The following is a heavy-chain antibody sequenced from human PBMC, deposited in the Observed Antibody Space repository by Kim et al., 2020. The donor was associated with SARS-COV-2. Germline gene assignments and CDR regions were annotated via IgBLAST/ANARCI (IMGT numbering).Heavy chain of an antibody. CDR2: IYGGGST. D-gene: IGHD3-16*01. Sequence: GGSLRLSCAASGFTVSNNYLSWVRQAPGKGLEWVSVIYGGGSTYYSDSVKGSFTISRDNSENTLYLQMNNRLAADAAAYYCARDFSCGWGRWLAAYYGM. CDR3: ARDFSCGWGRWLAAYYGM. J-gene: IGHJ6*01. V-gene: IGHV3-66*01. CDR1: GFTVSNNY.